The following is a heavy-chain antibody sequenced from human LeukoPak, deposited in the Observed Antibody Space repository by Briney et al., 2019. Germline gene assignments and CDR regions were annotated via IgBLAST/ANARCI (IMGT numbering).Heavy chain of an antibody. CDR1: GFTFSSYW. V-gene: IGHV3-74*01. Sequence: GGSLRLSCAASGFTFSSYWMHWVRQAPGKGLAWVSRINTDGSSTSNADSVKGRFTVSRDNAKNTLYLQLSSLRAEDTAVYYCAKLLYYYDSSQPYWGQGTLVTVSS. CDR2: INTDGSST. D-gene: IGHD3-22*01. J-gene: IGHJ4*02. CDR3: AKLLYYYDSSQPY.